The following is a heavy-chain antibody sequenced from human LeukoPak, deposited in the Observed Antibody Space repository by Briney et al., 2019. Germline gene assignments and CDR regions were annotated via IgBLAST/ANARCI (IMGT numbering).Heavy chain of an antibody. D-gene: IGHD3-22*01. CDR1: GGSFSGYY. Sequence: PSETLSLTCAVYGGSFSGYYWSWIRQPPGKGPEWIGEINHSGSTNYNPSLKSRVTISVDTSKNQFSLKLSSVTAADTAVYYCARGVTYYYDSSGYFDYWGQGTLVTVSS. CDR3: ARGVTYYYDSSGYFDY. J-gene: IGHJ4*02. CDR2: INHSGST. V-gene: IGHV4-34*01.